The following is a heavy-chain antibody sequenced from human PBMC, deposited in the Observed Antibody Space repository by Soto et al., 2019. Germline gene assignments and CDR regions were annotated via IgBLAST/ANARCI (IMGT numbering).Heavy chain of an antibody. V-gene: IGHV3-48*02. Sequence: EVQLVESGGGLVQPGGSLRLSCAASGFTFSLYSMSWVRQAPGKGLEWVSYISRSSTGIHYADSVKGRFTISRGDATNSMHLQMNSLGDGDTGVYYCARAVTWGLDVWGQGTTVSISS. CDR3: ARAVTWGLDV. CDR1: GFTFSLYS. D-gene: IGHD3-10*01. J-gene: IGHJ6*02. CDR2: ISRSSTGI.